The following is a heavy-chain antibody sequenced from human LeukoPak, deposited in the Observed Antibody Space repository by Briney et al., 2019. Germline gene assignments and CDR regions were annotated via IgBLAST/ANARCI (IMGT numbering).Heavy chain of an antibody. D-gene: IGHD6-19*01. CDR3: ARGRSGGDPNRERTFDY. J-gene: IGHJ4*02. CDR2: INHSGST. Sequence: PSETLSLTCAVYGGSFSGYYWSWIRQPPGKGLEWIGEINHSGSTNYNPSLKSRVTISVDTSKNQFSLKLSSVTAADTAVYYCARGRSGGDPNRERTFDYWGQGTLVTVSS. V-gene: IGHV4-34*01. CDR1: GGSFSGYY.